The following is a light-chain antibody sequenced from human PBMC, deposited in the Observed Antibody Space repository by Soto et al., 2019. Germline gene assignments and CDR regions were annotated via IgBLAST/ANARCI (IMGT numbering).Light chain of an antibody. Sequence: IQMTQSPSSLSASVGDRVTITCRASQGIRNDLGWYQQKPGKAPKLLIYAASSLQSGVPSRFSGSGSGTDFTLTISRLEPEDVAVYYCQQYEAVMTFGQGTKVDIK. J-gene: IGKJ1*01. CDR3: QQYEAVMT. V-gene: IGKV1-6*01. CDR1: QGIRND. CDR2: AAS.